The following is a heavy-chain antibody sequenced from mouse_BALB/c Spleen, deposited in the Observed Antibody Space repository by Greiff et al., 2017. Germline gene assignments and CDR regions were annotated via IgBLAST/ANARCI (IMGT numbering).Heavy chain of an antibody. J-gene: IGHJ1*01. CDR3: ARIKYGNYVGYFDV. V-gene: IGHV1S132*01. CDR2: IFPGTGTT. D-gene: IGHD2-10*02. Sequence: QVQLKQSGAELVKPGASVKLSCKTSGYTFTSYWIQWVKQRPGQGLGWIGEIFPGTGTTYYNEKFKGKATLTIDTSSSTAYMQLSSLTSEDSAVYFCARIKYGNYVGYFDVWGAGTTVTVSS. CDR1: GYTFTSYW.